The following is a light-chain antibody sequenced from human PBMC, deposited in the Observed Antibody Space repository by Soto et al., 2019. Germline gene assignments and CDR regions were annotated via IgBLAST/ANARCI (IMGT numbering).Light chain of an antibody. CDR2: EVT. V-gene: IGLV2-8*01. Sequence: QSVLTKPPSASGSPGQSVTISCTGTSSDVGGYNSVSWYQHHPGKAPKLMISEVTKRPSGVPDRFSGSKSGNTASLTVSGLQAEDEAEYYCSSYAGSSSLVFGGGTKVTVL. J-gene: IGLJ3*02. CDR3: SSYAGSSSLV. CDR1: SSDVGGYNS.